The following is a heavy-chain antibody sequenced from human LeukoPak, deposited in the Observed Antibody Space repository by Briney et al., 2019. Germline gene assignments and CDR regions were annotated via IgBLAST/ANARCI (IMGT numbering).Heavy chain of an antibody. CDR3: ARDQSGEWELLSGWWFDP. D-gene: IGHD1-26*01. V-gene: IGHV1-46*01. CDR1: GYSFSTHY. J-gene: IGHJ5*02. Sequence: GASVKVSCKASGYSFSTHYMHWVRQAPGQGLEWMGIINPSGGSTNYAQKLQGRVTVTRDMSTSTVYMELNNLRSEDTAVYYCARDQSGEWELLSGWWFDPWGQGTLVTVSS. CDR2: INPSGGST.